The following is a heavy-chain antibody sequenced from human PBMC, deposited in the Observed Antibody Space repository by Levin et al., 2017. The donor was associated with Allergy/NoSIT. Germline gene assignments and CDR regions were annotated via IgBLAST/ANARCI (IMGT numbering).Heavy chain of an antibody. CDR2: ISGYNGNT. Sequence: WGGQATGQGLEWMGWISGYNGNTQYAQNLQGRVTMTTDTSTSTVYMELRSLRSDDTAVYYCARDSSGSGGWTVDYWGQGTLITVSS. V-gene: IGHV1-18*01. J-gene: IGHJ4*02. D-gene: IGHD6-19*01. CDR3: ARDSSGSGGWTVDY.